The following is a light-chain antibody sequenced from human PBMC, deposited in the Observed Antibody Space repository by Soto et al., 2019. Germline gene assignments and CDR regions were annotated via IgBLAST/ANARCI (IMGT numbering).Light chain of an antibody. CDR1: ISDVVGYNY. Sequence: TQPASVSGSRGQSITISCTGTISDVVGYNYVSWYQQHPGKAPKLMIYEVSNRPSGVSSRFSGSKSGNTASLTISGLQAEEEADYYCSSYTSSSTPRYVFGTGTKVTVL. V-gene: IGLV2-14*01. CDR3: SSYTSSSTPRYV. J-gene: IGLJ1*01. CDR2: EVS.